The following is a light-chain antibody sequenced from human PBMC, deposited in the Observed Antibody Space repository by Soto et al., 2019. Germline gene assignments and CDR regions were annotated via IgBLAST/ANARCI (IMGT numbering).Light chain of an antibody. Sequence: EIVLTQSPGTLSLPPGERATLSCRASQSIKTFLVWYQQRPGQPPRLLIHDASHRAAGIPARFSGSGFGTDFTLTISSLEPEDAAVYYCQQRSNWPPITFGQGTRLEIK. J-gene: IGKJ5*01. CDR3: QQRSNWPPIT. CDR1: QSIKTF. CDR2: DAS. V-gene: IGKV3-11*01.